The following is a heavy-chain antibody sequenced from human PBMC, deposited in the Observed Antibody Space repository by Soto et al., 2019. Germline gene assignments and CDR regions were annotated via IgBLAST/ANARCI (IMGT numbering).Heavy chain of an antibody. J-gene: IGHJ4*02. CDR2: LYHSGST. CDR3: ARAYSSSSFFDS. D-gene: IGHD6-6*01. V-gene: IGHV4-4*02. Sequence: SETLSLTCTVFSGSISSYNWWSWVRQPPGKGLEWIGELYHSGSTNYNPSLKSRVTMSVDRSKNQFSLILNSVTAADTAVYFCARAYSSSSFFDSWGQGTLITVSS. CDR1: SGSISSYNW.